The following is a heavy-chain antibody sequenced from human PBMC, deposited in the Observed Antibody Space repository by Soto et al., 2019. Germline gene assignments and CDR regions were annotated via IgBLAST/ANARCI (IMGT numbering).Heavy chain of an antibody. CDR2: ISGSGGST. Sequence: EVQLLESGGGLVQPGGSLRLSCAASGFTFSSYAMSWVRQAPGKGLEWVSAISGSGGSTYYADSVKGRFTISRANSKNTRYLQINGLSAEEPPVYYCAKDRYRNRYSRRPNYGFDPWGQGTLLTVSS. J-gene: IGHJ5*02. CDR1: GFTFSSYA. D-gene: IGHD6-13*01. V-gene: IGHV3-23*01. CDR3: AKDRYRNRYSRRPNYGFDP.